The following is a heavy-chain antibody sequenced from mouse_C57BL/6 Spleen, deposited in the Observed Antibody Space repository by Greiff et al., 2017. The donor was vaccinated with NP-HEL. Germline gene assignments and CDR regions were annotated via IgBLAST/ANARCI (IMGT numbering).Heavy chain of an antibody. CDR2: IYPGDGDT. CDR1: GYAFSSSW. J-gene: IGHJ2*01. D-gene: IGHD3-2*02. V-gene: IGHV1-82*01. CDR3: ADSSGYSDY. Sequence: VKLMESGPELVKPGASVKISCKASGYAFSSSWMNWVKQRPGKGLEWIGRIYPGDGDTNYNGKFKGKATLTADKSSSTAYMQLSSLTSEDSAVYFCADSSGYSDYWGQGTTLTVSS.